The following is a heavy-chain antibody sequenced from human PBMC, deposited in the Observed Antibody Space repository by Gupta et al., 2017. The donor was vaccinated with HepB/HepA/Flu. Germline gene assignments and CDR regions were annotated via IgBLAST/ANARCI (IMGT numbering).Heavy chain of an antibody. J-gene: IGHJ5*02. V-gene: IGHV4-59*01. D-gene: IGHD6-13*01. CDR1: GGSISNYY. CDR2: IYYSGST. Sequence: TCTVSGGSISNYYWSWIRQPPGKGLEWMGYIYYSGSTNYNPSLKSRVTISVDTSKDQFFLNLNSVTAADTAVYYCATETWCSSWSPAKVNWFDPWGQGTLVTVSS. CDR3: ATETWCSSWSPAKVNWFDP.